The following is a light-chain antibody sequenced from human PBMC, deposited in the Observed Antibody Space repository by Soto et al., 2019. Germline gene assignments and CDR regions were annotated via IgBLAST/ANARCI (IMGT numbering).Light chain of an antibody. J-gene: IGKJ1*01. CDR3: LQYHNLWA. CDR1: QNIYSN. V-gene: IGKV3-15*01. CDR2: RAS. Sequence: IVMTQSPATLSVSQGERATLSCRASQNIYSNVAWYQQRPGQAPRLLIYRASTRATGIPARFSGSGSGTEFTLTISSLQSEDFTVYSCLQYHNLWAFGQGTKVEIK.